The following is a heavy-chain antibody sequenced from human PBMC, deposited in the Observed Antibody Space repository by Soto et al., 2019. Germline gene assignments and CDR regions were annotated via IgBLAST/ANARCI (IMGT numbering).Heavy chain of an antibody. CDR2: IKRDGSEK. D-gene: IGHD4-17*01. J-gene: IGHJ4*02. CDR1: GFMFGSYW. Sequence: GGSLRLSCAASGFMFGSYWMTWVRHAPGKGLEWVANIKRDGSEKYYVDSVKGRFTISRDNADNSLFLHMSSLRADDTAVYYCARVRATDYEIDYWGQGALVTVSS. CDR3: ARVRATDYEIDY. V-gene: IGHV3-7*03.